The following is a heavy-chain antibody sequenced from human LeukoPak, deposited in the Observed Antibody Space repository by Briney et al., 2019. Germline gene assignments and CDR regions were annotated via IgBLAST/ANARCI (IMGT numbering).Heavy chain of an antibody. J-gene: IGHJ6*03. CDR2: TYYSGDT. V-gene: IGHV4-59*01. D-gene: IGHD1-26*01. Sequence: SETLSLTCTVSDGAIAGYSWSWIRQPPGKGLEWIGYTYYSGDTNYNPSLQSRVTVSVDTSKNQFSLKLTSVTAADTAVYYCVRAPGVGGKRMKNYNYYYYMDVWGKGTTVTVPS. CDR3: VRAPGVGGKRMKNYNYYYYMDV. CDR1: DGAIAGYS.